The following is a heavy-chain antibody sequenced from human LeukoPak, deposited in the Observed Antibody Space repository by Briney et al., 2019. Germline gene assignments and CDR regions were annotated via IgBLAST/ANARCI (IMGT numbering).Heavy chain of an antibody. Sequence: SETLSLTCAVYGGSFSGYYWSWIRQPPGKGLEWIGEINHSGSTNYNPSLKSRVTISVDTSKNQFSLKLSSVTAADTAVYYCARDVRMVPYYYYGMDVWGQGTTVTVSS. V-gene: IGHV4-34*01. CDR3: ARDVRMVPYYYYGMDV. D-gene: IGHD2-8*01. J-gene: IGHJ6*02. CDR2: INHSGST. CDR1: GGSFSGYY.